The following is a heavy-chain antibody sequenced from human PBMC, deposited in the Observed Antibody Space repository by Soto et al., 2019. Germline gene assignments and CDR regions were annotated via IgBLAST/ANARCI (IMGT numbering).Heavy chain of an antibody. V-gene: IGHV4-30-4*01. CDR1: GGSISSGCSC. CDR2: IYYSGNT. J-gene: IGHJ4*02. CDR3: VRYCSTTKCPFDY. Sequence: SETLSLTCTVSGGSISSGCSCWGWIRQPPGKGLEWFGYIYYSGNTILNASLRSRVTLSVDTSKNQFSLNLSSVTAADTAVYYCVRYCSTTKCPFDYWGQGALVTVSS. D-gene: IGHD2-2*01.